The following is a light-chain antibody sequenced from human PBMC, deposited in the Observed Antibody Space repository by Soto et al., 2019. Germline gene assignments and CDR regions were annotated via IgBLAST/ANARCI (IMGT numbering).Light chain of an antibody. CDR1: GSDVGRYNY. CDR3: TSYTTSSTWV. V-gene: IGLV2-14*01. Sequence: QSALTQPASVSGSPGQSITISCTGTGSDVGRYNYVSWYQQYPGKVPKLIIYQVSNRPSGVPIRFSGSKSGDTASLTISGLQAEDEADYYCTSYTTSSTWVFGGGTKVTVL. J-gene: IGLJ3*02. CDR2: QVS.